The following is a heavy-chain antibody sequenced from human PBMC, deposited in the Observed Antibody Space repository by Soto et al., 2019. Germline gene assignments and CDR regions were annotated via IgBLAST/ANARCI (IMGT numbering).Heavy chain of an antibody. J-gene: IGHJ5*02. CDR3: ARDRGGLRFLDWCDP. CDR1: GFTFSSYE. Sequence: EVQLVESGGGLVQPGGSLRLSCAASGFTFSSYEMNWVRQAPGKGLEWVSYISSSGSTIYYADSVKGRFTISRDNAKNSLYLQMNSLRAEDTAVYYCARDRGGLRFLDWCDPWGQGTLVTVSS. V-gene: IGHV3-48*03. CDR2: ISSSGSTI. D-gene: IGHD3-3*01.